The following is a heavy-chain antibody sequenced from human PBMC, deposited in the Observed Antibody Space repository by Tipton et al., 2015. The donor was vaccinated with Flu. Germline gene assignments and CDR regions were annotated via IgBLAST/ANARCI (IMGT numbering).Heavy chain of an antibody. D-gene: IGHD3-10*01. Sequence: LRLSCTVSNGSISSYYWSWIRQSAGKGLEWIGRIYSSGTTNYNPSLKSRVTMSMDTSKNQLSLNVSSVTAADTAVYYCARAPQYGSGSSKAFYGMDVWGQGTTVTVSS. CDR1: NGSISSYY. CDR3: ARAPQYGSGSSKAFYGMDV. J-gene: IGHJ6*02. CDR2: IYSSGTT. V-gene: IGHV4-4*07.